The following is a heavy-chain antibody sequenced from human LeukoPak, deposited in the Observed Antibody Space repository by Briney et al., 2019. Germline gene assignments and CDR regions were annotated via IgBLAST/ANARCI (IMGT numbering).Heavy chain of an antibody. CDR2: IYPGDSDT. D-gene: IGHD6-13*01. Sequence: GASLQISCKGSGSIFTSYWIGWVRPLPGKGLEWMGIIYPGDSDTRYSPSFQGQVTISADKSISTAYLQWSSLKASDTAMYSCARRADSSWYEVWGQGTLVTVSS. J-gene: IGHJ4*02. V-gene: IGHV5-51*01. CDR1: GSIFTSYW. CDR3: ARRADSSWYEV.